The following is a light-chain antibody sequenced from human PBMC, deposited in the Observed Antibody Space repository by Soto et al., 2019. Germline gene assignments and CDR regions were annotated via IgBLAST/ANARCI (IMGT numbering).Light chain of an antibody. CDR1: QGIRND. CDR2: AAS. Sequence: DIQMTQSPSCLSASVGDRVTITCRASQGIRNDLGWYQQKPGKAPKLLIYAASSLQSGVPSRFSGSGSGTDFTLTISSLQPEDFATYYCQQSYSTPTWTFGHGTKVDIK. V-gene: IGKV1-39*01. J-gene: IGKJ1*01. CDR3: QQSYSTPTWT.